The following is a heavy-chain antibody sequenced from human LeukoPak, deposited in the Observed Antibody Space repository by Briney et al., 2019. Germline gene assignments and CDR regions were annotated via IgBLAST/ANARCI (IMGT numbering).Heavy chain of an antibody. CDR1: GYTFTSNY. CDR2: FSPSGGST. J-gene: IGHJ4*02. D-gene: IGHD5-18*01. CDR3: AREGPGIQLSDY. Sequence: GASVKVSCKAFGYTFTSNYMHWVRQAPGQGPEWMGVFSPSGGSTTYAQKFQGRVTMTRDTSISTAYMELSRLRSDDTAVYYCAREGPGIQLSDYWGQGTLVTVSS. V-gene: IGHV1-46*01.